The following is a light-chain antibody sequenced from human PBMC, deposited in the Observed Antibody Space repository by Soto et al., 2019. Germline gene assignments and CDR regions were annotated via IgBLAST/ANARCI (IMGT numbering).Light chain of an antibody. CDR1: QSVGDTY. J-gene: IGKJ1*01. CDR3: QHYDRAPMWT. V-gene: IGKV3-20*01. CDR2: STS. Sequence: EIVLTQSPGTLSLSPEERATLSCRASQSVGDTYLAWYQQKPGQAPRLLMYSTSIRATGIPDRFSGSGSGTDFTLTISRLDPEDFAVYYCQHYDRAPMWTFGQGTKVDIK.